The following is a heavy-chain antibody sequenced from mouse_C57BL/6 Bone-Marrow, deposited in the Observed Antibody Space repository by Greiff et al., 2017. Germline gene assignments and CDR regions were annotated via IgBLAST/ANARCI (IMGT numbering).Heavy chain of an antibody. Sequence: EVQLQQSGPELVKPGASVKISCKASGYTFTDYYMNWVKQSHGKSLEWIGDINPNNGGTSYNQKFKGKATLTVDKSSSTAYMELRSLTSEDSAVYYCASRRYYGSGSGFDYGGQGTTLTVSS. CDR3: ASRRYYGSGSGFDY. J-gene: IGHJ2*01. D-gene: IGHD1-1*01. CDR1: GYTFTDYY. CDR2: INPNNGGT. V-gene: IGHV1-26*01.